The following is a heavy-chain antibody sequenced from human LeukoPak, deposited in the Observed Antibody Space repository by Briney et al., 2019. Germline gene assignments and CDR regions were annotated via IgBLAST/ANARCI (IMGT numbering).Heavy chain of an antibody. D-gene: IGHD3-16*01. J-gene: IGHJ4*02. V-gene: IGHV4-39*01. CDR2: IYYSGST. CDR1: GGSISSSSYY. CDR3: AKDYDSGGLRWVDS. Sequence: SETLSLTCTVSGGSISSSSYYWGWIRQPPGKGLEWIGSIYYSGSTYYNPSLKSRVTISVDTSKNQFSLKLSSVTAADTAVYYCAKDYDSGGLRWVDSWGQGTLVSVSS.